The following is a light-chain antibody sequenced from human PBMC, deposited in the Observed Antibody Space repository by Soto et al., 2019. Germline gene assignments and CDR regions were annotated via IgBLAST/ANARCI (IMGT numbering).Light chain of an antibody. Sequence: QSALTQPASVSGSPGQSITISCTGTSSDVGGYNYVSWYQQHPGKVPKLMIYGVSNRPSGVSNRFSGSKSGNTASLTISGLQAADEADYNCSSYSSSSIRVFGGGTKLTVL. CDR2: GVS. CDR3: SSYSSSSIRV. V-gene: IGLV2-14*01. CDR1: SSDVGGYNY. J-gene: IGLJ3*02.